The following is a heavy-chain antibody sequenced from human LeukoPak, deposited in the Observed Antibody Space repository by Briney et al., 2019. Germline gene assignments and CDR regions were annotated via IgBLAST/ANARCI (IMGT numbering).Heavy chain of an antibody. CDR1: GGSISSYY. J-gene: IGHJ6*03. D-gene: IGHD3-10*01. Sequence: SETLSLTCTVSGGSISSYYWSWIRQPPGKGLEWIGYIYYSGSTNYNPSLKSRVTISVDTSKNQFSLKLSSVTAADTAVYYCARDLRYYGSGSSRYYYMDVWGKGTTVTVSS. CDR2: IYYSGST. CDR3: ARDLRYYGSGSSRYYYMDV. V-gene: IGHV4-59*01.